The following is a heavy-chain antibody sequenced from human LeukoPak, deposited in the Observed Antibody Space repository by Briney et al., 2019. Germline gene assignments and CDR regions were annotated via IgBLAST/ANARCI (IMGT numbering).Heavy chain of an antibody. D-gene: IGHD5-18*01. J-gene: IGHJ4*02. CDR1: GFTFSSYS. CDR3: ARDLNSYGPWGY. V-gene: IGHV3-48*01. Sequence: GGSLRLSCAASGFTFSSYSMNWVRQAPGKGLEWVSYISSSSSTIFYADSVKGRFTISRDNAKNSLYLQMISLRAEDTAVYYCARDLNSYGPWGYWGQGTLVTVSS. CDR2: ISSSSSTI.